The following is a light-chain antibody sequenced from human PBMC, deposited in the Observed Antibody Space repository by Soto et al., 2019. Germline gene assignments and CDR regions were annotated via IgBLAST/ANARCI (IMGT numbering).Light chain of an antibody. J-gene: IGLJ2*01. Sequence: QSALTQPASVSGSPGQSITISCTGTSSDIGGYNFVSWYQHHPGKAPKLIIYEVKNRPSGVSNRFSGSKSGNTASLSISDLQADDEADYYCSSYTSVSIVVIFGGGTKLT. CDR1: SSDIGGYNF. V-gene: IGLV2-14*01. CDR3: SSYTSVSIVVI. CDR2: EVK.